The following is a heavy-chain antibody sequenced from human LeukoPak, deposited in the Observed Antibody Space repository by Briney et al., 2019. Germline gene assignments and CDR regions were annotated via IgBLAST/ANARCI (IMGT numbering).Heavy chain of an antibody. CDR2: ISSSGSTI. CDR1: GFTFSSYE. D-gene: IGHD3-22*01. J-gene: IGHJ4*02. Sequence: GGSLRLSCAASGFTFSSYEMNWVRQAPGKGLEWVSYISSSGSTIYYADSVKGRFTISRDNAKNSLYLQMNSLRAEDTAVYYCAKDPIYDSSGYYYDYWGQGTLVTVSS. CDR3: AKDPIYDSSGYYYDY. V-gene: IGHV3-48*03.